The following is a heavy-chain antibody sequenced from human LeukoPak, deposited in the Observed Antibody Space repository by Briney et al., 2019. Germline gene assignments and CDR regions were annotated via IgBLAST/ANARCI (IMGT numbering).Heavy chain of an antibody. D-gene: IGHD3-22*01. Sequence: SETLSLTCAVSGVSISRGGYAWNWIRQPPGKGLEWIAYIYHSGTTYYNPSLKSRATISVDTSKNQFSLKLSSVTAADTAVYYCARGRRLRNSSGYYYYFDYWGQGTLVTVSS. CDR1: GVSISRGGYA. CDR3: ARGRRLRNSSGYYYYFDY. V-gene: IGHV4-30-4*07. J-gene: IGHJ4*02. CDR2: IYHSGTT.